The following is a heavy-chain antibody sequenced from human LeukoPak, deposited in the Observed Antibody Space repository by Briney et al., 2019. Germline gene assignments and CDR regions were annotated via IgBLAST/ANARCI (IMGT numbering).Heavy chain of an antibody. D-gene: IGHD5-24*01. CDR2: IIPIFGTA. V-gene: IGHV1-69*13. CDR1: GGTFSSYA. Sequence: GASVKVSCKASGGTFSSYAISWVRQAPGQGLEWMGGIIPIFGTANYAQKFQGRVTITVDESTSTAYMELSSLRSEDTAVYYCARGGPNGYTYAVRYYNWFDPWGQGTLVTVSS. CDR3: ARGGPNGYTYAVRYYNWFDP. J-gene: IGHJ5*02.